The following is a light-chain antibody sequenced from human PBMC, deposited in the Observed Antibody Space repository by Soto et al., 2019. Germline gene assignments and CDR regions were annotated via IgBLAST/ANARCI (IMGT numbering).Light chain of an antibody. V-gene: IGKV1-39*01. J-gene: IGKJ1*01. CDR1: QSISFY. CDR2: TAS. CDR3: VQHYNYPPT. Sequence: DIQMTQSPSSLSASVGDRVTISCRASQSISFYLNWYRQKPGKAPKLLIYTASNVQSGVPSRISGSGSGTDFTLTISSLQPEDFATYYCVQHYNYPPTFGQGTKVDIK.